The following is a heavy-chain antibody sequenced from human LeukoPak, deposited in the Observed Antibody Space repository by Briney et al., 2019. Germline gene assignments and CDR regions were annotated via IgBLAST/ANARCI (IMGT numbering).Heavy chain of an antibody. Sequence: GASVKVSCKASVGTFTSYAISWVRQAPGQGLEWRGGIIPIFGTANYAQKFQGRVTITADESTSTAYMELSSLRSEDTAVYYCAREQGGVAARPEYYYYMDVWGKGTTVTVSS. CDR1: VGTFTSYA. J-gene: IGHJ6*03. D-gene: IGHD6-6*01. V-gene: IGHV1-69*01. CDR2: IIPIFGTA. CDR3: AREQGGVAARPEYYYYMDV.